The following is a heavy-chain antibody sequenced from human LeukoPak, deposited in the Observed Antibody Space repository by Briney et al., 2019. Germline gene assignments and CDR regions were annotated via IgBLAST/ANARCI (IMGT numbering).Heavy chain of an antibody. Sequence: GGSLRLSRAASGFTFSRYVISWVRQAPGKGLAWGSAISGSGGSTYYADSAKGRFTISRDNSKNTLYLHMNSLRAEDTAVYYFAKCRNPRWLQSGNFDYSGEGTLVTVSS. J-gene: IGHJ4*02. CDR3: AKCRNPRWLQSGNFDY. D-gene: IGHD5-24*01. V-gene: IGHV3-23*01. CDR2: ISGSGGST. CDR1: GFTFSRYV.